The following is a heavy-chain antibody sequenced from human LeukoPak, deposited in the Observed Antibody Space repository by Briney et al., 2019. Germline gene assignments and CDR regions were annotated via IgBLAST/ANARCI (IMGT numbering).Heavy chain of an antibody. CDR2: IKQDGSEK. V-gene: IGHV3-7*01. CDR1: GFTFSSYW. J-gene: IGHJ1*01. D-gene: IGHD6-13*01. CDR3: ARGPGYSSSWFEYFQH. Sequence: GGSLRLSCAASGFTFSSYWMSWVHQAPGKGLEWVANIKQDGSEKYYVDSVKGRFTISRDNAKNSLYLQMNSLRAEDTAVYYCARGPGYSSSWFEYFQHWGQGTPVTVSS.